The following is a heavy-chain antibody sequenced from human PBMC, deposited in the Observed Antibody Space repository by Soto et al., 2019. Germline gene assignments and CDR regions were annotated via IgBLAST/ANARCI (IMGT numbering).Heavy chain of an antibody. D-gene: IGHD2-2*01. CDR1: GGTFSSYA. V-gene: IGHV1-69*01. CDR3: ARSQGSSTSLEIYYYYYYGMDV. Sequence: QVQLVQSGAEVKKPGSSVKVSCKASGGTFSSYAISWVRQSPGQGLEWMGGIIPISGTANYAQKFQCRVPITADDSTSKVYMGLSSLRSEDTAVYFCARSQGSSTSLEIYYYYYYGMDVWGQGTTVTVSS. J-gene: IGHJ6*02. CDR2: IIPISGTA.